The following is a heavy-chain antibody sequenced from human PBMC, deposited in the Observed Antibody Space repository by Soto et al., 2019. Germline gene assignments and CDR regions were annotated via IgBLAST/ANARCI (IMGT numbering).Heavy chain of an antibody. CDR2: IWYDGSNK. V-gene: IGHV3-33*01. J-gene: IGHJ6*03. CDR3: ARRGWLTGYYTIYYYYYMDV. D-gene: IGHD3-9*01. CDR1: GFTFSSYG. Sequence: QVQLVESGGGVVQPGRSLRLSCAASGFTFSSYGMHWVRQAPGKGLEWVAVIWYDGSNKYYADSVKGRFTISRDNSKNTLYLQMNRLRAEDTAVYYCARRGWLTGYYTIYYYYYMDVWGKGTTVTVSS.